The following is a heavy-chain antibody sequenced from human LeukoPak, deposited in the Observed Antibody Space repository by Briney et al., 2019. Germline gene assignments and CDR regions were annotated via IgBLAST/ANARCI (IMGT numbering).Heavy chain of an antibody. V-gene: IGHV4-59*01. CDR1: GGSISSYY. J-gene: IGHJ3*02. D-gene: IGHD3-22*01. Sequence: PSETLSLTCTVSGGSISSYYWSWIRQPPGKGLEWIGYIYYSGSTNYNPSLKSRVTISVDTSKNQFSLKLSSVTAADTAVYYCAREYYYDSSGCAFDIWGQGTMVTVSS. CDR2: IYYSGST. CDR3: AREYYYDSSGCAFDI.